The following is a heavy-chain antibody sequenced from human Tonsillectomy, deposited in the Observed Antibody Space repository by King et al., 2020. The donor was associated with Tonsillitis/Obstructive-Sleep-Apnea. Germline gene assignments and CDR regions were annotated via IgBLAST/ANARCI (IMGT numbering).Heavy chain of an antibody. CDR1: GGSFSGYY. D-gene: IGHD3-3*01. CDR2: INHSGST. CDR3: ARGLPPRITIFGVGGHKQWFDP. Sequence: VQLQQWGAGLLKPSETLSLTCAVYGGSFSGYYWSWIRQPPGKGLEWIGEINHSGSTNYNPSLKSRVTISVDTSKNQFSLKLSSVTAADTAVYYCARGLPPRITIFGVGGHKQWFDPWGQGTLVTVSS. J-gene: IGHJ5*02. V-gene: IGHV4-34*01.